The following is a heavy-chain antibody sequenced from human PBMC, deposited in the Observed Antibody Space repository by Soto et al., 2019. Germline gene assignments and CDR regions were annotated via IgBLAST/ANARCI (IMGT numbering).Heavy chain of an antibody. CDR1: GDSLSSGGYY. J-gene: IGHJ4*02. Sequence: SETLSLTCTVSGDSLSSGGYYWGWIRQHPGKGLEWIGYIYYSGATNYNPSLRSRVTISVDTSKNQFSLKLSSVTAADTAVYYCARNDYSSSMVDYWGQGTLVTVSS. CDR2: IYYSGAT. V-gene: IGHV4-31*03. CDR3: ARNDYSSSMVDY. D-gene: IGHD6-6*01.